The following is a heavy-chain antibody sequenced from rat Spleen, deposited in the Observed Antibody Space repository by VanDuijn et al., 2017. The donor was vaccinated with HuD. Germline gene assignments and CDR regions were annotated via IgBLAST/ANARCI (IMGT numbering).Heavy chain of an antibody. Sequence: EVQLVESDGGLVQPGRSLKLSCAASGFTFSDYYMAWVRQAPTKGLEWVATISYEGSSTYYGDSVKGRFTISRDNAKSTLYLQMNSLRSEDTATYYCARLEYTTDYVMDAWGQGASVTVSS. J-gene: IGHJ4*01. V-gene: IGHV5-22*01. CDR2: ISYEGSST. D-gene: IGHD1-6*01. CDR1: GFTFSDYY. CDR3: ARLEYTTDYVMDA.